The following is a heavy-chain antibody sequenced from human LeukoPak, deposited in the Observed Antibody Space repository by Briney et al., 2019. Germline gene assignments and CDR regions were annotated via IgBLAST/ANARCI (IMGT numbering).Heavy chain of an antibody. CDR1: GYTFTGYY. V-gene: IGHV1-2*06. CDR3: ARSGVDTYGLQASRDFDY. Sequence: ASVKVSCKASGYTFTGYYVHWVRQAPGQGLEWMGRISPNSGDTNYAQKFQGRVTMTRDTSSSTAYMELIRLRSDDTAVYYCARSGVDTYGLQASRDFDYWGQGILVTVSS. CDR2: ISPNSGDT. D-gene: IGHD5-18*01. J-gene: IGHJ4*02.